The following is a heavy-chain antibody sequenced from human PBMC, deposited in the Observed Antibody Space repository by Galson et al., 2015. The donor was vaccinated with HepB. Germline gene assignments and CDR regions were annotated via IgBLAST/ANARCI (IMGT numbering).Heavy chain of an antibody. CDR1: GGTFSSYT. V-gene: IGHV1-69*04. D-gene: IGHD5-24*01. J-gene: IGHJ2*01. CDR3: ARDGEMATTRGWYFDL. Sequence: SVKVSCKASGGTFSSYTISWVRQAPGQGLEWMGRIIPILGIANYAQKFQGRVTITADKSTSTAYMELSSLRSEDTAVYYCARDGEMATTRGWYFDLWGRGTLVTVSS. CDR2: IIPILGIA.